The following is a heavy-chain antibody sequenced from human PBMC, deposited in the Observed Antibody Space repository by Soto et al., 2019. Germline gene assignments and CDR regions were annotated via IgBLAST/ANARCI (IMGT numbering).Heavy chain of an antibody. Sequence: GGTLRLSCAAYGLTFSSYGMHWVRQAPGKGLEWVAVISYDGSNKYYADSVKGRFTISRDNSKNTLYLQMNSLRAEDTAVYYFAKDLYSSIFYSPQYYSNSMDFWCQGTTVTVS. D-gene: IGHD6-13*01. CDR2: ISYDGSNK. CDR3: AKDLYSSIFYSPQYYSNSMDF. J-gene: IGHJ6*02. V-gene: IGHV3-30*18. CDR1: GLTFSSYG.